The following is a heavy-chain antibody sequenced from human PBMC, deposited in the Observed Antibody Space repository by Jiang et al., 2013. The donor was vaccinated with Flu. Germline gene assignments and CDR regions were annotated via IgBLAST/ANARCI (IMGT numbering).Heavy chain of an antibody. Sequence: SGAEVKKPGSSVKVSYKASGGTFSSYAISWVRRAPGQGLEWMGRIIPILGIANYAQKFQGRVTITADKSTSTAYMELSSLRSEDTAVYYCARDLIVVVTATSWYFDLWGRGTLVTVSS. J-gene: IGHJ2*01. V-gene: IGHV1-69*04. CDR1: GGTFSSYA. CDR2: IIPILGIA. D-gene: IGHD2-21*02. CDR3: ARDLIVVVTATSWYFDL.